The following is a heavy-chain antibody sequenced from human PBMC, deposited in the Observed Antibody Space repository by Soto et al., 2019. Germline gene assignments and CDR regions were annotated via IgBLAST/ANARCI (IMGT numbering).Heavy chain of an antibody. CDR2: INHSGST. Sequence: SETLSLTCAVYGGSFSGYYWSWIRQPPGKGLEWIGEINHSGSTNYNPSLKSRVTISVDTSKNQFSLKLSSVTAADTAVYFCARPRSHIASSWYAAEYFQHWGQGTLVTVSS. CDR3: ARPRSHIASSWYAAEYFQH. J-gene: IGHJ1*01. CDR1: GGSFSGYY. D-gene: IGHD6-13*01. V-gene: IGHV4-34*01.